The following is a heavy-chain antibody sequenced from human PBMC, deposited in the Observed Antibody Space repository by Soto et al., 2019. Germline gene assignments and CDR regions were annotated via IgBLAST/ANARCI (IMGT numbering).Heavy chain of an antibody. Sequence: PGGSLRLSCVDSGLSISSYEMSNFEMNWVRQTPEKGLEWVAGISGGGNDRYYADFVQGRFTFSRDNSRNILYLQMNSLRADDTAMYPCARSLFMVAPDNEPFDYWGQGTLVTVSS. J-gene: IGHJ4*02. CDR3: ARSLFMVAPDNEPFDY. CDR2: ISGGGNDR. CDR1: GLSISSYE. V-gene: IGHV3-23*01. D-gene: IGHD5-12*01.